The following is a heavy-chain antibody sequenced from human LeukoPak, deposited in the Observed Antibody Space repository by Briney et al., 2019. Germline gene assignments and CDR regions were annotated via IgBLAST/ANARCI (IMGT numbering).Heavy chain of an antibody. V-gene: IGHV3-23*01. J-gene: IGHJ4*02. D-gene: IGHD6-19*01. CDR2: ISGSGGST. CDR3: ARVNSGWYGPLDY. CDR1: GFTFSSYA. Sequence: PGGSLRLSCAASGFTFSSYAMSWVRQAPGKGLEWVSVISGSGGSTYYADSVKGRFTISRDNSKNTLYLQMNSLRAEDTAVYYCARVNSGWYGPLDYWGQGTLVTVSS.